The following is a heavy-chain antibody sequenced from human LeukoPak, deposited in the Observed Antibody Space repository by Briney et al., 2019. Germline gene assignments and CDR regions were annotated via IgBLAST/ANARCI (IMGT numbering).Heavy chain of an antibody. CDR2: INPISGGT. J-gene: IGHJ5*02. D-gene: IGHD6-19*01. Sequence: ASVKVSCKASGYTFTGYYMHWVRQHTGQELEGMGWINPISGGTIEAQKCQGRVTMTRDTSISTAYLELSRLRSDDTAVYYCARGVGSGWYNWFDPWGQGTLVTVSS. CDR1: GYTFTGYY. V-gene: IGHV1-2*02. CDR3: ARGVGSGWYNWFDP.